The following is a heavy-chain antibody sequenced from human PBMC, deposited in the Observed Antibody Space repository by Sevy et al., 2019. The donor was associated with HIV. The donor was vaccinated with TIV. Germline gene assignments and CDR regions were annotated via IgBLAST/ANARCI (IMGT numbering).Heavy chain of an antibody. V-gene: IGHV1-18*01. CDR1: GYTFTTYR. D-gene: IGHD2-15*01. CDR3: ARAYCSGGRCYSLTY. J-gene: IGHJ4*02. Sequence: ASVKVSCKISGYTFTTYRITWVRQAPGQGLEWKGWISPHNGDTDYAQKLQDRITMITDTSTTTVYMELTSLRSDDTAVYYCARAYCSGGRCYSLTYWGQGTLVTFSS. CDR2: ISPHNGDT.